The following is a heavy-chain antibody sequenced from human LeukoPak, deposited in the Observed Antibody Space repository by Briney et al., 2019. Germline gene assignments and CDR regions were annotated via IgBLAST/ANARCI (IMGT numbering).Heavy chain of an antibody. CDR1: GYTFTNYA. J-gene: IGHJ6*02. CDR3: ARERWHCRVNCYSVYYYALDV. CDR2: INPGNGDT. Sequence: ASVTVSCTGSGYTFTNYAVHWVRQAPGQRLEWLGWINPGNGDTKYSQNFQGRVTVTSDTSAATAYVELNSLTSEDTAVYYCARERWHCRVNCYSVYYYALDVWGQGTTVTVSS. V-gene: IGHV1-3*01. D-gene: IGHD2-15*01.